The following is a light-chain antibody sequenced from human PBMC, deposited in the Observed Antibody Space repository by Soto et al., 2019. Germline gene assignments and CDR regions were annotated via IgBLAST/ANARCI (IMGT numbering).Light chain of an antibody. J-gene: IGLJ3*02. CDR2: EVS. Sequence: QSVLTQPASVSGSPGQSITISCTGTISDVGGYNYVSWFQHHPGKVPKLMIYEVSHRPSGVSDRFSGSKSGTTASLTISGLQAEDEADYYCCSFTNSYPWVFGGGTKLTVL. V-gene: IGLV2-14*01. CDR3: CSFTNSYPWV. CDR1: ISDVGGYNY.